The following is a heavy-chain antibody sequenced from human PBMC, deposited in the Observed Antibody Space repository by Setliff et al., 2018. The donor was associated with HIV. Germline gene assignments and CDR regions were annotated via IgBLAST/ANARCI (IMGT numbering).Heavy chain of an antibody. Sequence: GGSLRLSCAASGLTLSIYSMSWLRQAPGKGLDWVSAIDPSGDLTYYADSVKGRFTISRDNSKNVLSLQMNSLRAEDTAVYYCAKVDNGHCDSTSCRDFDYWGRGTLVTV. V-gene: IGHV3-23*01. CDR2: IDPSGDLT. J-gene: IGHJ4*02. CDR1: GLTLSIYS. CDR3: AKVDNGHCDSTSCRDFDY. D-gene: IGHD2-2*03.